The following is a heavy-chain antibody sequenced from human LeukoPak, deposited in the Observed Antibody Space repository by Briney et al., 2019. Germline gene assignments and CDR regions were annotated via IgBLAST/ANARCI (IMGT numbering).Heavy chain of an antibody. V-gene: IGHV3-30*18. CDR3: AKGDSGFGESSQFDD. J-gene: IGHJ4*02. D-gene: IGHD3-10*01. CDR1: GFTFSSYG. Sequence: GGSLRLSCAASGFTFSSYGMHWVRQAPGKGLEWVARISYDGSYKYYADSVKGRFTISRDSSKNTLYLQMNSLRAEDTAVYYCAKGDSGFGESSQFDDWGQGTLVTVSS. CDR2: ISYDGSYK.